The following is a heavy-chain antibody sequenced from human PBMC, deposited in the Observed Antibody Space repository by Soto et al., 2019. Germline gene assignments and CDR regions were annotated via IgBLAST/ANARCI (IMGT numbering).Heavy chain of an antibody. V-gene: IGHV4-39*01. D-gene: IGHD2-15*01. Sequence: SETLSLTCTVSGGSISSGDYYWSWIRQPPGKGLQWIGCMFYSGATYYNPSLKNRVTLSVDTSNNEFSLKLVSVTAPDTAVYYCARHKSGSDWLDPWGQGTLVTVSS. J-gene: IGHJ5*02. CDR3: ARHKSGSDWLDP. CDR2: MFYSGAT. CDR1: GGSISSGDYY.